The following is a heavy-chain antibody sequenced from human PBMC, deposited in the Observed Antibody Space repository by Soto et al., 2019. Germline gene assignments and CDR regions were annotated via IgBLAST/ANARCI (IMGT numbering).Heavy chain of an antibody. D-gene: IGHD3-3*01. V-gene: IGHV1-18*01. CDR1: GYTFTSYG. J-gene: IGHJ5*02. Sequence: ASVKVSCKASGYTFTSYGISWVRQAPGQGLEWMGWISAYNGNTNYAQKLQGRVTMTTDTSTSTAYMELRSLRSDDTAVYYCARDLLSKTYYDFWSGYYWFDPWGQGTLVTVSS. CDR3: ARDLLSKTYYDFWSGYYWFDP. CDR2: ISAYNGNT.